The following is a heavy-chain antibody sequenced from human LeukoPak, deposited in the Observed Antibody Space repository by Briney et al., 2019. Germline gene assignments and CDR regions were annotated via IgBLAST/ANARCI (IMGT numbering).Heavy chain of an antibody. D-gene: IGHD1-26*01. J-gene: IGHJ4*02. CDR2: TSGIGGST. CDR1: GFSFTIYA. V-gene: IGHV3-23*01. CDR3: AKDPYSGSYFDY. Sequence: GGSLRLSCAPSGFSFTIYAMSWVRQAPGKGLGWVSATSGIGGSTYYADSVKGRVTISRDNSKNTLYLQMNSLRAEDTAVYYCAKDPYSGSYFDYWGQGTLVTISS.